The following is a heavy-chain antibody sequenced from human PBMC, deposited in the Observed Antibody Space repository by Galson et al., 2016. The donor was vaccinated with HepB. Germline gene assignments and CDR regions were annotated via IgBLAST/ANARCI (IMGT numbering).Heavy chain of an antibody. D-gene: IGHD1-1*01. CDR3: AIGATGATWRN. J-gene: IGHJ4*02. CDR1: GGSVSSGSYY. CDR2: IDGEGHTT. V-gene: IGHV4-61*01. Sequence: SETLSLTCTVSGGSVSSGSYYWSWIRQPPGKGLQWVSDIDGEGHTTHHADSVKGRFTMSRDNSRDTVYLEMKSVRVEDTAIYYCAIGATGATWRNWGQGTLVTVSS.